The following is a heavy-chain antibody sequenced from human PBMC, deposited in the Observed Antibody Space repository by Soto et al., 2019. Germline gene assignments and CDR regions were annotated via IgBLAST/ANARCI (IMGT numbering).Heavy chain of an antibody. J-gene: IGHJ4*02. CDR3: AKDVSWGQSDY. CDR1: GFSFSSYW. V-gene: IGHV3-74*01. Sequence: EVQLVQSGGGLVQPGGSLRLSCAAAGFSFSSYWMHWFLQAPGKGPVWVSQINLDGTTTNYADSVKGRFTISRDNDENTLSQHMNSLRAEDTAISYSAKDVSWGQSDYWGKGTLVTVSS. CDR2: INLDGTTT. D-gene: IGHD3-16*01.